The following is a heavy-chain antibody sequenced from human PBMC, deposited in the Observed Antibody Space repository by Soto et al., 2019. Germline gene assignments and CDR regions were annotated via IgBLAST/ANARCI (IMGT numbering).Heavy chain of an antibody. CDR2: ISWNSGSI. Sequence: EVQLVESGGGLVQPGRSLRLSCAASGFTFDDYAMHWVRQAPGNGLEWVSGISWNSGSIGYADSVKGRFTISRDNAKNSLYLQMNSLRAEDTALYYCAKGGRGVPAAYNDYWGQGTLVTVSS. D-gene: IGHD2-2*01. CDR1: GFTFDDYA. V-gene: IGHV3-9*01. CDR3: AKGGRGVPAAYNDY. J-gene: IGHJ4*02.